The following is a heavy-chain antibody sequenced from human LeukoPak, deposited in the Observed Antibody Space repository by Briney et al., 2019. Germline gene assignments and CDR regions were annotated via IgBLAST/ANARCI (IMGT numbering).Heavy chain of an antibody. CDR1: GGSISSGSYY. CDR3: ARTVYSSPARGAFDI. CDR2: IYTSGST. Sequence: PSETLSLTCTVSGGSISSGSYYWSWIRQPAGKGLEWIGRIYTSGSTNYNPSLKSRVTISVDTSKNQFSLKLSSVTAADTAVYYCARTVYSSPARGAFDIWGQGTMVTVSS. D-gene: IGHD6-13*01. J-gene: IGHJ3*02. V-gene: IGHV4-61*02.